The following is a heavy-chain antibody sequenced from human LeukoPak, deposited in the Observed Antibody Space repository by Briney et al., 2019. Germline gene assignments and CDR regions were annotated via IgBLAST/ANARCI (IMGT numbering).Heavy chain of an antibody. CDR2: IYSGGST. CDR3: AREQGYCSSTSCYGGPWFDP. V-gene: IGHV3-53*01. D-gene: IGHD2-2*01. Sequence: GGSLRLSCAASGFTVSSNYMSWVRQAPGKGLEWVSVIYSGGSTYYADSVKGRFTISRDNSKNTLYLQTNSLRAEDTAVYYCAREQGYCSSTSCYGGPWFDPWGQGTLVTVSS. CDR1: GFTVSSNY. J-gene: IGHJ5*02.